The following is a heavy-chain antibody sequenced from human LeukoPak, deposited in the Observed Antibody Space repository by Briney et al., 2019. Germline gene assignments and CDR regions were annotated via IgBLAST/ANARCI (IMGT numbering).Heavy chain of an antibody. Sequence: PSETLSLTCAVSGGSLSGFYWSWIRQPPGKGLEWIGDINHSGSTNYNPSLKSRVTISVDTSKKQFSLKLSSVTAADTAVYFCARGPLTYYYASRSYYSNWGQGTLVTVSS. V-gene: IGHV4-34*01. J-gene: IGHJ4*02. CDR1: GGSLSGFY. CDR2: INHSGST. CDR3: ARGPLTYYYASRSYYSN. D-gene: IGHD3-10*01.